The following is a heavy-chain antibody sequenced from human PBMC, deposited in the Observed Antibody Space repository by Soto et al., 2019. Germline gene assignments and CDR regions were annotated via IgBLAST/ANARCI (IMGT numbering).Heavy chain of an antibody. V-gene: IGHV3-33*01. CDR1: GFTFSSYG. Sequence: QVQLVESGGGVVQPGRSLRLSCAASGFTFSSYGMHWVRQAPGKGLEWVAVIWYDGSNKYYADSVKGRFTISRDNSKNTLYLQMNSLRAEDTAVYYCARDLGGSGSPDFDYWGQGTLVTVSS. CDR2: IWYDGSNK. CDR3: ARDLGGSGSPDFDY. J-gene: IGHJ4*02. D-gene: IGHD3-10*01.